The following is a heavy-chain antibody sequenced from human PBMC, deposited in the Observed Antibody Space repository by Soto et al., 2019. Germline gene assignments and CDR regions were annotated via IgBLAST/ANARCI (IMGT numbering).Heavy chain of an antibody. J-gene: IGHJ5*02. Sequence: QVQLQESGPALVKPSETLSLTCTVSGGSINYYYWSWIRQPPGKGLEWLGYIYSRGSTNYSPSLKSRVTISVDTSKIQFSLKLSSVAAADTAVYYCARTPDGSWPNWCDPWGQGTLVTVSS. CDR1: GGSINYYY. V-gene: IGHV4-59*01. D-gene: IGHD6-13*01. CDR2: IYSRGST. CDR3: ARTPDGSWPNWCDP.